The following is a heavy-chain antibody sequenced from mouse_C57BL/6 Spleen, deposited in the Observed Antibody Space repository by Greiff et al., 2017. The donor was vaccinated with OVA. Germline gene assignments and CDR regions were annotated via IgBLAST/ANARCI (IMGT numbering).Heavy chain of an antibody. CDR2: IWGDGCT. CDR1: GFSLTSYG. D-gene: IGHD3-2*02. J-gene: IGHJ4*01. CDR3: VKREQLRAMDY. V-gene: IGHV2-3*01. Sequence: QVQLKESGPGLVAPSQSLSITCTVSGFSLTSYGVSWVRQPPGKGLEWLGVIWGDGCTNYYSALIPRLGISTVNSYTQVYLKLNSLQTDDTATYYCVKREQLRAMDYWGQGTSVTVSS.